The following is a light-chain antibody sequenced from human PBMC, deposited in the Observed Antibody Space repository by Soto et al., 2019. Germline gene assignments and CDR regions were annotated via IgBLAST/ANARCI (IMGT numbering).Light chain of an antibody. CDR3: QQYKSYKT. Sequence: DIPMTQSPSTLSASVGDRVTITCRPSQTISSGLAWYQQKPGKAPKVLIYDASTLESGVPSRFSGSGSGTEFTLTISSLQPDDFATYYCQQYKSYKTFGQGTKVEIK. CDR2: DAS. J-gene: IGKJ1*01. CDR1: QTISSG. V-gene: IGKV1-5*01.